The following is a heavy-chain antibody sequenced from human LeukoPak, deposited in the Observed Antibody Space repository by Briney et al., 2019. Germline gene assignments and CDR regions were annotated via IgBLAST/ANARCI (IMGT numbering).Heavy chain of an antibody. V-gene: IGHV4-39*01. CDR1: GGSITNNKYY. CDR2: IYYSGST. CDR3: ARHWSY. J-gene: IGHJ4*02. Sequence: SETLSLTCSVSGGSITNNKYYWGWIRQPPGKGLEWIASIYYSGSTYYNPSPKSRVSISVDTSNNQFSLKLNSVTAADTAVYYCARHWSYWGQGTLVTVSS.